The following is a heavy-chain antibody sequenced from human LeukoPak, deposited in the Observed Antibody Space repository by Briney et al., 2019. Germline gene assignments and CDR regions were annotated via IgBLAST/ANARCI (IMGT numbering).Heavy chain of an antibody. CDR1: GITLSNYG. J-gene: IGHJ4*02. Sequence: GGSLRLSCAVSGITLSNYGMSWVRQAPGKGLEWVAGISDSGGRTNYADSGKGRFTISRVNPKNTLYLQMNSLRAEDTAVYFCAKRGVVIRVILVGFHKEAYYFDSWGQGALVTVSS. V-gene: IGHV3-23*01. CDR3: AKRGVVIRVILVGFHKEAYYFDS. CDR2: ISDSGGRT. D-gene: IGHD3-22*01.